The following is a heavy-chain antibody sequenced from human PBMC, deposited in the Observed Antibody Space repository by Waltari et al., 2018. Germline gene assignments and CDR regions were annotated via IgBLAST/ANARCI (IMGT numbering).Heavy chain of an antibody. J-gene: IGHJ6*02. CDR3: ARGIVVVVAATSYYYYGMDV. D-gene: IGHD2-15*01. CDR1: GGTFSSYA. V-gene: IGHV1-69*13. Sequence: QVQLVQSGAEVKKPGSSVKVSCKASGGTFSSYAISWVRQAPGQGLEWMGGIIPIFGTANYAQKFQGRVTITADESTSTAYMELSSLRSEDTAVYYCARGIVVVVAATSYYYYGMDVWGQGTTVTVSS. CDR2: IIPIFGTA.